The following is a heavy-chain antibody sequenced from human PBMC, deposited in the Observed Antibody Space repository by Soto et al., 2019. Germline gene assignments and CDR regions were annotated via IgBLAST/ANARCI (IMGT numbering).Heavy chain of an antibody. J-gene: IGHJ3*02. CDR2: ISSDGGNT. V-gene: IGHV3-64D*08. D-gene: IGHD3-16*01. Sequence: QPGGSLRLSCSASGFIFSSYTMYWVRQAPGKGLEYVSAISSDGGNTYDADSVKGRFTISRDNSKKTMDLQMSSLRVEDTAVYYCVKGRYTFAYSAFDIWGQGTMVTVSS. CDR3: VKGRYTFAYSAFDI. CDR1: GFIFSSYT.